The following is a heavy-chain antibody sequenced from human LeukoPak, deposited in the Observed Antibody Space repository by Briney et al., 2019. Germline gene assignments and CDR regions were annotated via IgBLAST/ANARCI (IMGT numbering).Heavy chain of an antibody. CDR3: ARGYSSGWYGSF. CDR2: ISSSGRTI. V-gene: IGHV3-48*04. CDR1: GFTFSTYW. J-gene: IGHJ4*02. D-gene: IGHD6-19*01. Sequence: GGSLRLSCAASGFTFSTYWMHWVRQAPGKGLEWVSYISSSGRTIYYADSVEGRFTISRDNAKNSLYLQMNSLRAEDTAVYYCARGYSSGWYGSFWGQGTLVTVSS.